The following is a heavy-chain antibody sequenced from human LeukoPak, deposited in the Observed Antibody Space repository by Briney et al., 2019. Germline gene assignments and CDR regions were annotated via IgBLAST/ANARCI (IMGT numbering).Heavy chain of an antibody. J-gene: IGHJ6*03. CDR1: GFTFSGFW. Sequence: QPGGSLRLSCAASGFTFSGFWMTWVRQAPGKGLEWVANINQDGSGKYFVDSVKGRFTISRDNAKNSLYLPMNSLRAEDTAVYYCAKGSDYMDVWGKGTTVTVSS. CDR3: AKGSDYMDV. D-gene: IGHD2-15*01. V-gene: IGHV3-7*01. CDR2: INQDGSGK.